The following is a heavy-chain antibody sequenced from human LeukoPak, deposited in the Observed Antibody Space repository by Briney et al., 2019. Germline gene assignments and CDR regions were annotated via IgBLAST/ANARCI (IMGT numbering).Heavy chain of an antibody. CDR2: IIPILGIA. D-gene: IGHD6-19*01. V-gene: IGHV1-69*04. J-gene: IGHJ4*02. CDR1: GGTFSSYA. Sequence: SVKVSCKASGGTFSSYAISWVRQAPGQGLEWMGRIIPILGIANYAQKFQGRVTITADKSTSTAYMELSSLRPEDTAVYYCARWGPLDPVAGGYWGQGTLVTVSS. CDR3: ARWGPLDPVAGGY.